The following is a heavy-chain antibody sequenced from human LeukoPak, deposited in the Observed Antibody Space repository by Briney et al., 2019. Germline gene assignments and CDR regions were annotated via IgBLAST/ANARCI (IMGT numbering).Heavy chain of an antibody. Sequence: ASVKVSCKASGYTFTSYGISWVRQAPGQGLEWMAWISAYNGNADYAQNLRGRVTMTTDTSTSTAYMELRSLRSDDTAVYYCARDSVDGSGTYYNDSPDYWGQGTLVTVSS. J-gene: IGHJ4*02. CDR2: ISAYNGNA. CDR1: GYTFTSYG. D-gene: IGHD3-10*01. CDR3: ARDSVDGSGTYYNDSPDY. V-gene: IGHV1-18*01.